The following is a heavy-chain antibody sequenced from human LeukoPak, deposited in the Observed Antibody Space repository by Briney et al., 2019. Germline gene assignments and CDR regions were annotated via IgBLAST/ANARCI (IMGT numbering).Heavy chain of an antibody. D-gene: IGHD3-10*01. J-gene: IGHJ4*02. V-gene: IGHV3-15*07. CDR2: IKSKTDGGTT. Sequence: GGSLRLSCAASGFTFSNAWMNWVPQAPGRGRKWVGRIKSKTDGGTTDYAAPVKGRFTISRDNSKNTLYLQMNSLRAEDTAVYYCARSVVGEFDYWGQGTLVTVSS. CDR1: GFTFSNAW. CDR3: ARSVVGEFDY.